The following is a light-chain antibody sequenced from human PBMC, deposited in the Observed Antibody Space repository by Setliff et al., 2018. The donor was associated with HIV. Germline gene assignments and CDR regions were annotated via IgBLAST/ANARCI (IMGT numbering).Light chain of an antibody. V-gene: IGLV3-1*01. CDR3: QAWDSSSAYV. J-gene: IGLJ1*01. CDR2: QDD. CDR1: KLGEKY. Sequence: SYELTQPPSVSVSPGQTATITCSGDKLGEKYACWYQQKPGQSPVLVIYQDDKRPSGTPERSSGSDSGNTATLTISATQAMDEADYYCQAWDSSSAYVFGPGTKVTVL.